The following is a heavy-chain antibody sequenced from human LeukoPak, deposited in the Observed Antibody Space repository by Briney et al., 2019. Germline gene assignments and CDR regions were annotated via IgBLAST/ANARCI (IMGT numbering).Heavy chain of an antibody. D-gene: IGHD3-3*01. CDR3: ARGNYDPLGADY. CDR2: IYFTGST. CDR1: GGSISTYY. Sequence: SETLSLTCTVSGGSISTYYWTWIRQPPGKGLEWIGYIYFTGSTKYNPSLKSRVTISVDTSKNQFSLKLSSVTAADTAIYYCARGNYDPLGADYWGQGTLVTVSS. V-gene: IGHV4-59*01. J-gene: IGHJ4*02.